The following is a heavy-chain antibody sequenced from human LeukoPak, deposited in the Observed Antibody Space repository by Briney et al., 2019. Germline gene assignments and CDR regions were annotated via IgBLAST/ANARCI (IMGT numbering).Heavy chain of an antibody. CDR3: AWTCPYYYDSSGYPDY. D-gene: IGHD3-22*01. V-gene: IGHV2-70*11. Sequence: SGPALVKPTQTLTLTCTFSGFSLSTSGMCVSWIRQPPGKALEWLARIDWDDDKYYSTSLKTRLTISKDTSKNQVVLTMTNMDPVDTATYYCAWTCPYYYDSSGYPDYWGQGTLVTVSS. CDR1: GFSLSTSGMC. J-gene: IGHJ4*02. CDR2: IDWDDDK.